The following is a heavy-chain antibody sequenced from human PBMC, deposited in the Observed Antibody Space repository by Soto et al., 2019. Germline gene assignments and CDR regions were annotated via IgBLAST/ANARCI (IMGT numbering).Heavy chain of an antibody. CDR2: VSHDGRNT. D-gene: IGHD6-19*01. CDR3: AKGGRQWLVTSDFNY. J-gene: IGHJ4*02. CDR1: GFTFSDYA. Sequence: VPLVESGGGVVQPGRSLRLSCAASGFTFSDYAMHWVRQAPGKGLGWVAVVSHDGRNTHYADSVRGRVTISRDSSKGTVSLEMTSLRAEDTAVYYCAKGGRQWLVTSDFNYWGQGALVTVSS. V-gene: IGHV3-30*18.